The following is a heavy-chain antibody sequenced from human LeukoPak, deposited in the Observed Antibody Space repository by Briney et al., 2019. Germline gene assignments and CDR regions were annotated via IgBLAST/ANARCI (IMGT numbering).Heavy chain of an antibody. CDR1: GFTFSSND. Sequence: GWSLRLSCAASGFTFSSNDMNWVRQAPGKGLEWISYISTSSSTIYYADSVKGRFTISRDDAKNSLYLQMNDLRAEDTAVYYCARGDFDYWGQGTLVTVS. CDR2: ISTSSSTI. CDR3: ARGDFDY. J-gene: IGHJ4*02. V-gene: IGHV3-48*01.